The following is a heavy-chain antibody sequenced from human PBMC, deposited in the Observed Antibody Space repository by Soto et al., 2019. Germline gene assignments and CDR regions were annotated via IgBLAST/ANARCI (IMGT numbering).Heavy chain of an antibody. D-gene: IGHD3-16*02. Sequence: GSGPTLVNPTQTLTLTCTFSGFSLDTSELGVGWIRQPPGKALEWLALICWNDDKRYSPSLRSRLTITKDTSKNQVVLTMTNIDPVDTATYYCAHSITDYDFVWGSYHAYFDYWGPGSLVTVSS. CDR1: GFSLDTSELG. CDR3: AHSITDYDFVWGSYHAYFDY. J-gene: IGHJ4*02. V-gene: IGHV2-5*01. CDR2: ICWNDDK.